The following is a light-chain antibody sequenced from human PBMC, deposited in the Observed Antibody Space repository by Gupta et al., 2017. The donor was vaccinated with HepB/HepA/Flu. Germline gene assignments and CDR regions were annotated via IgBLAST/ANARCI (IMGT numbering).Light chain of an antibody. Sequence: VLTQSPATLSLSPGERATLSCRASQSVSSYLAWYQQKPGQAPRLLIYDASNRATGIPAMMSGSGSCTXVTLTSXSVGTEDGAVYYCQQSSYGPLTFGXGTKVEIK. V-gene: IGKV3-11*01. CDR1: QSVSSY. CDR3: QQSSYGPLT. J-gene: IGKJ4*01. CDR2: DAS.